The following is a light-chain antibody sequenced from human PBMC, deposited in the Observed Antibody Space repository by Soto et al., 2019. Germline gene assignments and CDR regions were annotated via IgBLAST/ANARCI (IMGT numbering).Light chain of an antibody. CDR2: GAS. CDR1: QSVSSRY. J-gene: IGKJ5*01. V-gene: IGKV3-20*01. CDR3: QQYGSSPPST. Sequence: EIVLTQSPGTLSLSPGERATLSCRTSQSVSSRYLTWYQQKPGQAPRLLIYGASSRATGIPDRFSGSGSGTDFTLTISRLEPEDFAVYYCQQYGSSPPSTFGQGTRLEIK.